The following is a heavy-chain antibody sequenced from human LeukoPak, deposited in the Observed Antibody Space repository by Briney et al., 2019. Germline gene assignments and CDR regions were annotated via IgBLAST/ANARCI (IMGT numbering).Heavy chain of an antibody. CDR2: ISRSENA. Sequence: PSETLSLTCTVSGGSISSGANYWSWIRQPPGRGLEGFGYISRSENAYYSPSIESRITISVDTTKKQFYLKLKSVTAADTAIYYCGRNGGTTSGPSHDTFAIWGQGTMVAVSS. CDR1: GGSISSGANY. V-gene: IGHV4-30-2*01. D-gene: IGHD4-11*01. CDR3: GRNGGTTSGPSHDTFAI. J-gene: IGHJ3*02.